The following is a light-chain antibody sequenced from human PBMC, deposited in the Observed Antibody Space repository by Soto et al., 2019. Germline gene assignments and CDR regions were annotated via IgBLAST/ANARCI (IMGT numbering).Light chain of an antibody. CDR1: QSISRK. Sequence: DIQMTQSPSTLSASVGGRVSITCRASQSISRKLAWYQQRPGKAPNLLIYQASNLAAGVPSRFTGSGTGTEFTLTISSLQPDDFATYYCLQYQSYLTFGQGTKADVK. V-gene: IGKV1-5*03. CDR2: QAS. J-gene: IGKJ1*01. CDR3: LQYQSYLT.